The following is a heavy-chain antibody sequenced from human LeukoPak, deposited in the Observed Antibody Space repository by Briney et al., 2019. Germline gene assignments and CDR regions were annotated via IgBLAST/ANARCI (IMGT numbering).Heavy chain of an antibody. CDR1: GFTFSSYW. V-gene: IGHV3-7*01. D-gene: IGHD2/OR15-2a*01. CDR2: VNQDGREK. CDR3: AKGREYGDY. Sequence: GGSLTLSCAVSGFTFSSYWMTWVRQAPGKGLQWVANVNQDGREKYYMDSMKGRLNISRDNTENSVFLQLTSLRPEDTGIYFCAKGREYGDYWGQGARVAVSS. J-gene: IGHJ4*02.